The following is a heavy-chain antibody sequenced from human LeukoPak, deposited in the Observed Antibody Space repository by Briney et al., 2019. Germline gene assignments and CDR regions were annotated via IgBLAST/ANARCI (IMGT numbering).Heavy chain of an antibody. D-gene: IGHD4-11*01. CDR1: GFTFSSYA. CDR3: AKDRHDYSNSFDY. CDR2: ISYDGSNK. Sequence: PGGSLRLSCAASGFTFSSYAMSWVRQAPGKGLEWVAVISYDGSNKYYADSVKGRFTISRDNSKNTLYLQMNSLRAEDTAVFYCAKDRHDYSNSFDYWGQGTLVTVSS. V-gene: IGHV3-30*18. J-gene: IGHJ4*02.